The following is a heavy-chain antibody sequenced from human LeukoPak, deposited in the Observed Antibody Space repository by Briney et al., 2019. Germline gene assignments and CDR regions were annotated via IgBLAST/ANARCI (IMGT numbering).Heavy chain of an antibody. CDR3: ARVSWVVTAGIDY. CDR1: GYTFTGYY. V-gene: IGHV1-2*02. Sequence: ASVKVSCKASGYTFTGYYMHWVRQAPGQGLEWMGWINPNSGGTNYAQKFQGRVTMTRDTSISTAYMELSRLRSDDTAVYYCARVSWVVTAGIDYWGQGTLVTVSS. D-gene: IGHD3-16*01. CDR2: INPNSGGT. J-gene: IGHJ4*02.